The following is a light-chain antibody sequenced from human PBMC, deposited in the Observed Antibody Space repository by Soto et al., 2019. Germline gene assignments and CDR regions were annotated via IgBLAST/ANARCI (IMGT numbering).Light chain of an antibody. J-gene: IGKJ4*01. CDR2: DAS. CDR3: QQRDIRPIN. V-gene: IGKV3-11*01. Sequence: EVVVTQSPATLSLSPGESATLSCRASLTIQHYVAWYQERPGQAPRVLIYDASNRATGIPARFVGSVSGTEFTLTISSLEPEDFAVYYCQQRDIRPINFGGGTKVEI. CDR1: LTIQHY.